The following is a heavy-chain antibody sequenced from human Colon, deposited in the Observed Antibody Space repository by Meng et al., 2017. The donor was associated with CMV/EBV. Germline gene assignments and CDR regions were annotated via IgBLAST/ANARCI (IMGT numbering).Heavy chain of an antibody. J-gene: IGHJ5*02. V-gene: IGHV1-69*10. Sequence: FKTYVVCWGRQACGQGREWMWGIIPILGIPNYAQEFPGRVTINADKSTSTAYMELSSLRSEDTAVYYCARARGGLGEEATTARWFDPWGQGTLVTVSS. CDR2: IIPILGIP. D-gene: IGHD1-26*01. CDR1: FKTYV. CDR3: ARARGGLGEEATTARWFDP.